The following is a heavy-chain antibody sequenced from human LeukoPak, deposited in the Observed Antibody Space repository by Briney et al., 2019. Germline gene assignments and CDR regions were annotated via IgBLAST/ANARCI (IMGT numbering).Heavy chain of an antibody. J-gene: IGHJ4*02. CDR1: GFTLSSYE. V-gene: IGHV3-48*03. D-gene: IGHD4-23*01. Sequence: GGSLRLSCAASGFTLSSYEMHWVRQAPGKGLECGSYISSSDSTIYYADSVKGRFTISRDNAKNSLYLQMNSLRAEDMAVYYCARDYGRSSPVAYWGQGTLVTVSS. CDR2: ISSSDSTI. CDR3: ARDYGRSSPVAY.